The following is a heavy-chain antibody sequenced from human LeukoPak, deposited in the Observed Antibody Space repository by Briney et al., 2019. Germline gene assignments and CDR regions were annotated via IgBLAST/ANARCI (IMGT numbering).Heavy chain of an antibody. CDR2: MRSDSNTT. J-gene: IGHJ4*02. Sequence: GGTLRLSCAASGFTFSPYAMHWVRLAPPKGMERVVVMRSDSNTTQYADSVQGGFTIHRDNSLNTVFLQMDRLRPEDTAAYYCTRNIGSHVGPGHSWGQGTLVTVSS. CDR1: GFTFSPYA. CDR3: TRNIGSHVGPGHS. V-gene: IGHV3-30*04. D-gene: IGHD1-26*01.